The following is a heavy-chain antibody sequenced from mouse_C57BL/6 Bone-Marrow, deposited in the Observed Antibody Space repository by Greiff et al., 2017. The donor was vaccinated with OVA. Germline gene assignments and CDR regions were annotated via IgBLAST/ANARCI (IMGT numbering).Heavy chain of an antibody. CDR2: INPYNGGT. V-gene: IGHV1-19*01. D-gene: IGHD5-1*01. CDR1: GYTFTDYY. CDR3: AREYLTWFAY. Sequence: EVKLQESGPVLVKPGASVKMSCKASGYTFTDYYMNWVKQSHGKSLEWIGVINPYNGGTSYNQKFKGKATLTVDKSSSTAYMELNSLTSEDSAVYYCAREYLTWFAYWGQGTLVTVSA. J-gene: IGHJ3*01.